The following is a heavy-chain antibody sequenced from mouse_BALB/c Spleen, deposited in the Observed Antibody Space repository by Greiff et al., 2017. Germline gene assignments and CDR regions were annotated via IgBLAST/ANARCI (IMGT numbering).Heavy chain of an antibody. CDR2: INPGSGGT. V-gene: IGHV1-54*01. J-gene: IGHJ2*01. CDR3: ARSGTARAPYFDY. Sequence: VQLQQSGAELVRPGTSVKVSCKASGYAFTNYLIEWVKQRPGQGLEWIGVINPGSGGTNYNEKFKGKATLTADKSSSTAYMQLSSLTSDYSAVYFCARSGTARAPYFDYWGQGTTLTVSS. D-gene: IGHD3-2*01. CDR1: GYAFTNYL.